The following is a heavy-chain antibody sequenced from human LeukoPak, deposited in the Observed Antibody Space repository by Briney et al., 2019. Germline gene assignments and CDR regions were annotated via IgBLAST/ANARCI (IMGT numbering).Heavy chain of an antibody. J-gene: IGHJ3*02. CDR2: IYSGGST. CDR3: ARDSSGWYWSAFDI. D-gene: IGHD6-19*01. CDR1: GFTVSSNY. V-gene: IGHV3-53*01. Sequence: GGSLRLSCAASGFTVSSNYMSWVRQAPGKGLVWVSVIYSGGSTYYADSVKGRFTISRDNSKNTLYLQMNSLRAEDTAVYYCARDSSGWYWSAFDIWGQGTMVTVSS.